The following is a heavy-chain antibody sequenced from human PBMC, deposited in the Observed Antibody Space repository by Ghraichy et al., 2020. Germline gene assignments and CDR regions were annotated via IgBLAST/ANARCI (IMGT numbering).Heavy chain of an antibody. V-gene: IGHV3-48*02. J-gene: IGHJ3*02. CDR3: ARGGYGDYVVDAFDI. CDR2: ISSSSSTI. Sequence: GGSLRLSCAASGFTFSSYSMNWVRQAPGKGLEWVSYISSSSSTIYYADSVKGRFTISRDNAKNSLYLQMNSLRDEDTAVYYCARGGYGDYVVDAFDIWGQGTMVTVSS. D-gene: IGHD4-17*01. CDR1: GFTFSSYS.